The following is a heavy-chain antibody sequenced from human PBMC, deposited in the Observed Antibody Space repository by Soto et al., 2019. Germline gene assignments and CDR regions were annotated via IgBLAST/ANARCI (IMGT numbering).Heavy chain of an antibody. Sequence: QGQLVESGGGLVQPGRSLRLSCAASGFSFSSYGMEWVRLAPGKGLEWVAATTYDGGIKHYVASVNGRFTITKDNSKNTLYLQLNSLRVEDTATYYCAWALEKPYFYYGLNVWGQGTTGTASS. CDR1: GFSFSSYG. J-gene: IGHJ6*01. D-gene: IGHD1-1*01. CDR2: TTYDGGIK. V-gene: IGHV3-30*03. CDR3: AWALEKPYFYYGLNV.